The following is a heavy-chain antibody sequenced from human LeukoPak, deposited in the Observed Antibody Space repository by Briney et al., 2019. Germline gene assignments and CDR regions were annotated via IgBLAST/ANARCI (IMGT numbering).Heavy chain of an antibody. Sequence: GGSLRLSCAASGFTFDEYGMTWVRQAPGKGLEWVGLIKRKIDGETTDYAAPVKGGFTISRDDPKNTLYLQMNSLKTEDTAIYYCIGSFLGYWGQGTLVTVSS. CDR3: IGSFLGY. CDR2: IKRKIDGETT. CDR1: GFTFDEYG. J-gene: IGHJ4*02. V-gene: IGHV3-15*01. D-gene: IGHD2/OR15-2a*01.